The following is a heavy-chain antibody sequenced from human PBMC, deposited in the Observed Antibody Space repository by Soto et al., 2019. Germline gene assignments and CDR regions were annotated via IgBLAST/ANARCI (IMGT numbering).Heavy chain of an antibody. Sequence: GGSLRLSCAASGFTFSSYAMHWVRQAPGKGLEWVAVISYDGSNKYYADSVKGRFTISRDNSKNTLYLQMNSLRAEDTAVYYCASGHCSGGSCYPHVTYYYGMDVWGQGTTVTVSS. CDR1: GFTFSSYA. J-gene: IGHJ6*02. D-gene: IGHD2-15*01. CDR3: ASGHCSGGSCYPHVTYYYGMDV. V-gene: IGHV3-30-3*01. CDR2: ISYDGSNK.